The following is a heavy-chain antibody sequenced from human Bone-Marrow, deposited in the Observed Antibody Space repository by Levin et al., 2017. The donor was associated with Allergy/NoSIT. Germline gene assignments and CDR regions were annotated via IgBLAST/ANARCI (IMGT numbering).Heavy chain of an antibody. J-gene: IGHJ4*02. V-gene: IGHV1-18*04. D-gene: IGHD6-19*01. CDR3: ASSGTVVAGTYYFDY. CDR1: GNTFSSYG. Sequence: ASVKVSCKSSGNTFSSYGIGWVRQAPGQGLEWMGWISTYNGNTKYAQTFQGRVTMTRDTSTSTAYMEVRSLRSDDTALYYCASSGTVVAGTYYFDYWGLGALVTVSS. CDR2: ISTYNGNT.